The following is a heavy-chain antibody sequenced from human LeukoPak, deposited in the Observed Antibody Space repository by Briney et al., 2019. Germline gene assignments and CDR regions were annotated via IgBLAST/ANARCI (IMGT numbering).Heavy chain of an antibody. Sequence: ASVKVSCKASGYTFTNHGISWVRQAPGQGLEWMGWISAYNGNTNYAQKLQGRVTMTTDTSTSTAYMELRSLRSDDTAVYYCARDRGVAVAAQFDYWGQGTLVTVSS. CDR3: ARDRGVAVAAQFDY. CDR2: ISAYNGNT. V-gene: IGHV1-18*01. CDR1: GYTFTNHG. J-gene: IGHJ4*02. D-gene: IGHD6-19*01.